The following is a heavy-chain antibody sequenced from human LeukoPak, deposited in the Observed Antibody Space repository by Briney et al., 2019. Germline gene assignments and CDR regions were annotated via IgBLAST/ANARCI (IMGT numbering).Heavy chain of an antibody. CDR3: AKEFNRGLPDY. Sequence: PGGSLRLSCAASGFTFSTYGMHWVRQAPGKGLEWVAVISYDGSNEYYADSVKGRFTISRDNFKNTLYLQMSSLRAEDTAVYYCAKEFNRGLPDYWGQGTLVTVPS. J-gene: IGHJ4*02. D-gene: IGHD2-21*01. CDR1: GFTFSTYG. CDR2: ISYDGSNE. V-gene: IGHV3-30*18.